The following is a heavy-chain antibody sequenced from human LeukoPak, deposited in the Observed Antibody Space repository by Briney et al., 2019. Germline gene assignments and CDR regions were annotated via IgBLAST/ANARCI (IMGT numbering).Heavy chain of an antibody. CDR2: IYYSGST. CDR1: GGSISSGDYY. CDR3: ASTFGGVIVNPFDY. Sequence: TSETLSLTCTVSGGSISSGDYYWSWIRQHPGKGLEWIGYIYYSGSTYYNPSLKSRVTISVDTSKNQFSLKLSSVTAADTAAYYCASTFGGVIVNPFDYWGQGTLVTVSS. V-gene: IGHV4-31*03. D-gene: IGHD3-16*02. J-gene: IGHJ4*02.